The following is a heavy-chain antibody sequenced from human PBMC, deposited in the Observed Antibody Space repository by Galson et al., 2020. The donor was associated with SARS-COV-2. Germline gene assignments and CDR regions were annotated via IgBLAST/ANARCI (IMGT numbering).Heavy chain of an antibody. CDR3: VKEFPNRGAQWLPGAFDY. Sequence: GESLKISCAASGFTFSSFALSWVRQAPGKGLEWVSGFTSSTGTIYYTDSVRGRFTISRDNSKDTLYLQMNSLRAEDTAVYYCVKEFPNRGAQWLPGAFDYWGQGTLVTVSS. CDR2: FTSSTGTI. D-gene: IGHD6-19*01. V-gene: IGHV3-23*01. CDR1: GFTFSSFA. J-gene: IGHJ4*02.